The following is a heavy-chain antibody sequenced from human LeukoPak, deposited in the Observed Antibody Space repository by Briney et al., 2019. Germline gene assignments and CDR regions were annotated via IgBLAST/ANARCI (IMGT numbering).Heavy chain of an antibody. CDR2: IYYTGNT. CDR3: ARRMTVSATNWFDP. Sequence: SETLSLTCTVSGASISSSFWTWIRQSPGKGLECLGYIYYTGNTNLNPSLKSRLTISLDTSRNQFSLRLSSVTASDTAIYYCARRMTVSATNWFDPWGQGTLVTVSS. V-gene: IGHV4-59*01. CDR1: GASISSSF. D-gene: IGHD5/OR15-5a*01. J-gene: IGHJ5*02.